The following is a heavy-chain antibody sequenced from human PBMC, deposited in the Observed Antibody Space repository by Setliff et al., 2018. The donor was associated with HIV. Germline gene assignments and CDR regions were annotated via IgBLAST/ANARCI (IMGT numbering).Heavy chain of an antibody. V-gene: IGHV1-2*02. CDR1: GYTFTGYY. CDR3: ARDRGRYGDYRDFDY. J-gene: IGHJ4*02. D-gene: IGHD4-17*01. Sequence: GASVKVSCKASGYTFTGYYMHWVRQAPGQGLEWMGWINPNSGDTNYAQKFQGRVTMTRDTSISTFYMEVTRLTSDDTAVYYCARDRGRYGDYRDFDYWGQGALVTVSS. CDR2: INPNSGDT.